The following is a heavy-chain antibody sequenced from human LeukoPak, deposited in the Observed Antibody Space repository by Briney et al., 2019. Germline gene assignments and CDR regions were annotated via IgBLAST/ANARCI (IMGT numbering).Heavy chain of an antibody. CDR2: VYYTGST. Sequence: SETLSLTCTVSGGSVSNASYYWSWIRQPPGKGLDWIGYVYYTGSTHYSPSLKSRVTMSVDMSKNQFSLKLSSVTAADTAVYYCARDSGDWFDPWGQGTLVVVSS. D-gene: IGHD3-10*01. V-gene: IGHV4-61*01. CDR3: ARDSGDWFDP. CDR1: GGSVSNASYY. J-gene: IGHJ5*02.